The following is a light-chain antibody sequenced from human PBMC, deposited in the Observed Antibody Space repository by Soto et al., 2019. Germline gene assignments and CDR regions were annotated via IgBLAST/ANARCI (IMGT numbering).Light chain of an antibody. CDR1: QTIGAN. Sequence: SPTSLSASLVHRVTITCWASQTIGANLNWYRQKPGKAPTLLIYDASTLQSGVPSRFSGSGSGTDFTLTISSLQPEDSAIYFCQQAHTLPWTFGQGTKVDI. V-gene: IGKV1-39*01. J-gene: IGKJ1*01. CDR3: QQAHTLPWT. CDR2: DAS.